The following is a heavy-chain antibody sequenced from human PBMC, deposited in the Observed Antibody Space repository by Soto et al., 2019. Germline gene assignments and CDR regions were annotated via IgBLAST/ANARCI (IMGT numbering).Heavy chain of an antibody. CDR3: TPLGKLAASNY. D-gene: IGHD6-13*01. CDR1: GFTFSNAW. V-gene: IGHV3-15*01. CDR2: IKTKTDGGTT. J-gene: IGHJ4*02. Sequence: EVQLVESGGGLVKPGGSLRLSCAASGFTFSNAWMSWVRQAPGKGLEWVGRIKTKTDGGTTDYAAPVKGRFTISRDDSKNPLYPQKKSLKTQDPALYYCTPLGKLAASNYWGQGTLVTVSS.